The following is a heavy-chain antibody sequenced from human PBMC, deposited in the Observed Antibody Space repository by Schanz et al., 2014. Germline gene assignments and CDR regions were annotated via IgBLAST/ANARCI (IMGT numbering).Heavy chain of an antibody. V-gene: IGHV3-33*01. CDR3: ARDSRPNYDFLTAYYSIDY. J-gene: IGHJ4*02. CDR2: IWNNGVTK. D-gene: IGHD3-9*01. Sequence: QVQLMESGGGVVQPGRSLILSCSVSGFSLNTYGIHWFRQPAGKGLEWVAVIWNNGVTKYYADSVRGRFTISRDRFQNTLYLRMSSLRAEDTAVYYCARDSRPNYDFLTAYYSIDYWGQGTLVTVSS. CDR1: GFSLNTYG.